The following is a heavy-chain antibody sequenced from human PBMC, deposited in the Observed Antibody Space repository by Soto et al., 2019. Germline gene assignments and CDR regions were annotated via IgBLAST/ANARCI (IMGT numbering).Heavy chain of an antibody. J-gene: IGHJ4*02. D-gene: IGHD2-8*01. CDR1: GGSISSGGYY. V-gene: IGHV4-31*03. CDR2: IYYSGST. CDR3: ARDSGARDCTNGVCYYLKIDY. Sequence: SETLSLTCTVSGGSISSGGYYWSWIRQHPGKGLEWIGYIYYSGSTYYNPSLKSRVTISVDTSKNQFSLKLSSVTAADTAVYYCARDSGARDCTNGVCYYLKIDYWGQGTLVTVSS.